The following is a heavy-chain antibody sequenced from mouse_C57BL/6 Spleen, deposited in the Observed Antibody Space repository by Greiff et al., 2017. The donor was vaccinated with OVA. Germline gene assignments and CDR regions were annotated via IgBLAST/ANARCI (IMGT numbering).Heavy chain of an antibody. V-gene: IGHV1-64*01. J-gene: IGHJ2*01. D-gene: IGHD1-1*01. CDR2: IHPNSGST. CDR3: ARSTFITTVVAPSFDY. Sequence: VQLQQPGAELVKPGASVKLSCKASGYTFTSYWMHWVKQRPGQGLEWIGMIHPNSGSTNYNEKFKSKATLTVDKSSSTAYMQLSSLTSEDSAVYYCARSTFITTVVAPSFDYWGQGTTLTVSS. CDR1: GYTFTSYW.